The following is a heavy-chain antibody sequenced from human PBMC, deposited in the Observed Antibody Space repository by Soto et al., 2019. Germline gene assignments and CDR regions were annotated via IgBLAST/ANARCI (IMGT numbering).Heavy chain of an antibody. CDR3: AREVIHYYDSSGYYFDYYFDY. J-gene: IGHJ4*02. CDR1: GGSVSGYY. V-gene: IGHV4-59*02. CDR2: IYYSGST. D-gene: IGHD3-22*01. Sequence: SVTQSDTCTVSGGSVSGYYWSWISQHTGKGLEWIGYIYYSGSTDYNPSLKSRVTISVDTSKNQFSLKLSSVAAADTAVYYCAREVIHYYDSSGYYFDYYFDYWCQGTLVTAPQ.